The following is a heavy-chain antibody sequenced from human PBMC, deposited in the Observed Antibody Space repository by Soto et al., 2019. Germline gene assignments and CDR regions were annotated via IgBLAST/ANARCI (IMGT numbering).Heavy chain of an antibody. Sequence: GGSLRLSCAASGFTFSSYATSWVRQAPGKGLEWVSAVSPNGQGIYYADSVRGRFTISRDFSKNTVFLHMDSLRAEDTAVYYCAKDRDYPRDYFHYWGQGTLVTVS. J-gene: IGHJ4*02. V-gene: IGHV3-23*01. CDR3: AKDRDYPRDYFHY. D-gene: IGHD3-10*01. CDR2: VSPNGQGI. CDR1: GFTFSSYA.